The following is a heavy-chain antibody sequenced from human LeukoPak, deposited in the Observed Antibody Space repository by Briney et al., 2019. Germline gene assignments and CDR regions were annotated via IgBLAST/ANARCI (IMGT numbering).Heavy chain of an antibody. CDR2: ISYDGSNK. J-gene: IGHJ4*02. V-gene: IGHV3-30*04. D-gene: IGHD7-27*01. CDR1: GFTFSSYA. CDR3: ARQLTGDPVDY. Sequence: GGSLRLSCAASGFTFSSYAMHWVRQAPGKGLEWVAVISYDGSNKYYADSVKGRFTISRDNPKNTLYLQMNSLRAEDTAVYYCARQLTGDPVDYWGQGTLVTVSS.